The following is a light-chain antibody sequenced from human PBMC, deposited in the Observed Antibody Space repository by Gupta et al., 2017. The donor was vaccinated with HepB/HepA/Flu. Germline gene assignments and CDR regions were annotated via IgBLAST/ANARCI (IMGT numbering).Light chain of an antibody. V-gene: IGKV1-9*01. CDR1: QGISNY. CDR2: TAS. CDR3: QHRHSYPIT. J-gene: IGKJ5*01. Sequence: DIQLTQSPSFLSASVGDRVSITCRASQGISNYLAWYQQTPGKAPKLLIYTASTLQSGVPSRFSGSGSGTEFTLTINSLRPEDFATYYCQHRHSYPITFGQGTRLEIK.